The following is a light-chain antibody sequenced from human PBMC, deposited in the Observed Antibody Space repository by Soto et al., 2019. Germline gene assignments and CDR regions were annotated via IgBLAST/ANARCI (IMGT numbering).Light chain of an antibody. CDR2: DTS. V-gene: IGLV7-46*01. Sequence: QAVVTQEPSLTVSPGGTVTLTCGSSTGAVTSGHYPYWFQQKPGQAPRTLIYDTSNKHSWTPARFSGSLLGGKAALTLSGEQPEHEAEYYFLLSYSGAFFGGGTKMTVL. J-gene: IGLJ2*01. CDR1: TGAVTSGHY. CDR3: LLSYSGAF.